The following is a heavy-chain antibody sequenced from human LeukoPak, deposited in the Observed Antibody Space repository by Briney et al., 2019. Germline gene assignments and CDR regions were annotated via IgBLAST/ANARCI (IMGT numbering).Heavy chain of an antibody. CDR1: GYSFTSYW. CDR2: IDPSDSYT. V-gene: IGHV5-10-1*01. J-gene: IGHJ5*02. D-gene: IGHD6-19*01. CDR3: GKRVPYSGGLYGDCSAP. Sequence: GESLEISCKGSGYSFTSYWIRWVRQMPGKGLEWMRRIDPSDSYTNYSPSFQGHVTIAADKSSSTAYLQWSSLKASDTAMYYCGKRVPYSGGLYGDCSAPRGKGTRATFPS.